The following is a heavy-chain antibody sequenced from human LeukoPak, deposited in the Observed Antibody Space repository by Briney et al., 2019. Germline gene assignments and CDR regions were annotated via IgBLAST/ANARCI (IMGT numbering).Heavy chain of an antibody. V-gene: IGHV4-59*01. Sequence: SETLSLTCTVSGGSICGYDWSWLRQPPGKGLEWIAYFHKSGSTDYNPSLKSRVIISADMSRNQLFLQVSSLTATDTAVYYCARGAWSLDYWGQGTLVTVSS. CDR2: FHKSGST. CDR3: ARGAWSLDY. CDR1: GGSICGYD. J-gene: IGHJ4*02. D-gene: IGHD2-15*01.